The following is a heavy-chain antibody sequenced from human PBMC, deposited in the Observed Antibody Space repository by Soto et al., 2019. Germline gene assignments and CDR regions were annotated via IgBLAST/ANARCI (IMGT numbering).Heavy chain of an antibody. CDR1: GGSISSGGYY. D-gene: IGHD3-10*01. J-gene: IGHJ4*02. V-gene: IGHV4-31*03. Sequence: PSETLSLTCTVSGGSISSGGYYWSWIRQHPGKGLEWIGYIYYSGSTYYNPSLKSRVTISVDTSKNQFSLKLSSVTAADTAVYYCARSGSGSYYKRWDYWGQGTLVTVSS. CDR2: IYYSGST. CDR3: ARSGSGSYYKRWDY.